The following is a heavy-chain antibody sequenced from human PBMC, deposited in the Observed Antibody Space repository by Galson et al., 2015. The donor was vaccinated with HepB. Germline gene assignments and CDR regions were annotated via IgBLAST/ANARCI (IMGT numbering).Heavy chain of an antibody. V-gene: IGHV3-11*01. CDR1: GFSFSDYY. CDR3: ARGRYCTY. J-gene: IGHJ4*02. CDR2: IHSTGSTK. Sequence: SLRLSCAASGFSFSDYYMSWIRQAPGKGLEWVAYIHSTGSTKDYADSVKGRFTISRDNAKNSLYLQMNNLRDDDTAVYYCARGRYCTYWGQGTLVTVSS. D-gene: IGHD2-21*01.